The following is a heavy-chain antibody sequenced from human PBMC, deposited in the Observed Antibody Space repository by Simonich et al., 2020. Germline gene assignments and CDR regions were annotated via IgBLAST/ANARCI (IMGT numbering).Heavy chain of an antibody. V-gene: IGHV3-13*01. CDR3: ARGGYSGSYNWFDP. J-gene: IGHJ5*02. CDR1: GFTFSNYD. Sequence: EVQLVESGGGLVQPGGSLRLSCAASGFTFSNYDMHWVRQATGKGLEWVSAIGTAGDTYYPGSVKGRFTISRENAKNSLYLQMNSLRAGDTAVYYCARGGYSGSYNWFDPWGQGTLVTVSS. CDR2: IGTAGDT. D-gene: IGHD1-26*01.